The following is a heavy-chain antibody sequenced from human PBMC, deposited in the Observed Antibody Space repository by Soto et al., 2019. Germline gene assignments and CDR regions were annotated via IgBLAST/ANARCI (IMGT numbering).Heavy chain of an antibody. Sequence: GGSLRLSCAASGFTFSNYDMHWVRQAPGKGLEWVAVISHDGNNRVYSDSVKGRFTISRDNPKNTLYLQMNSLRDEDTAVYYCAKHQTPSYYYDTRGYPLDFWGQGTLVTVSS. D-gene: IGHD3-22*01. CDR1: GFTFSNYD. CDR2: ISHDGNNR. J-gene: IGHJ4*02. V-gene: IGHV3-30*18. CDR3: AKHQTPSYYYDTRGYPLDF.